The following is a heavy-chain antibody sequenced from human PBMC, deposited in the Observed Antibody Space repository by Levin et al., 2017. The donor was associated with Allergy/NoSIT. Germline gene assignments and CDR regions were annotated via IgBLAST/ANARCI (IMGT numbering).Heavy chain of an antibody. D-gene: IGHD6-19*01. CDR2: ISSSSSTI. J-gene: IGHJ4*02. CDR1: GFTFSSYS. CDR3: ARGKEQWLTDFDY. Sequence: GESLKISCAASGFTFSSYSMNWVRQAPGKGLEWVSYISSSSSTIYYADSVKGRFTISRDNAKNSLYLQMNSLRAEDTAVYYCARGKEQWLTDFDYWGQGTLVTVSS. V-gene: IGHV3-48*01.